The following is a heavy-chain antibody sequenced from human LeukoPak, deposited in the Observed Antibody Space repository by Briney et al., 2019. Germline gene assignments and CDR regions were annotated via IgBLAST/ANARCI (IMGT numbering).Heavy chain of an antibody. Sequence: KPSETLSLTCTVSGGSISSSSYYWGWIRQPPGKGLEWIGSVYYSGITYYNPSLKSRVTISVDTSKNQFSLNLSSETAADTAVYYCARGPYYYDSSGSSNFDYWGQGTLVTVSS. V-gene: IGHV4-39*01. D-gene: IGHD3-22*01. CDR2: VYYSGIT. J-gene: IGHJ4*02. CDR3: ARGPYYYDSSGSSNFDY. CDR1: GGSISSSSYY.